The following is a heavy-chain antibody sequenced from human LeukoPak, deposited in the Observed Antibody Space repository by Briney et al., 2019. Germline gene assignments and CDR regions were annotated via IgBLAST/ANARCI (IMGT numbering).Heavy chain of an antibody. J-gene: IGHJ4*02. CDR3: AKSRDGYYAYLEY. CDR2: ISGSGGSI. V-gene: IGHV3-23*01. D-gene: IGHD5-24*01. Sequence: PGGPLRLSCAASGFTFSTSAMSWVRQAPGKGLEWVSTISGSGGSIYYADSVKGRFTISRDNSNNTMYLQMNSLRAEDTAIYYCAKSRDGYYAYLEYWGQGALVTVSS. CDR1: GFTFSTSA.